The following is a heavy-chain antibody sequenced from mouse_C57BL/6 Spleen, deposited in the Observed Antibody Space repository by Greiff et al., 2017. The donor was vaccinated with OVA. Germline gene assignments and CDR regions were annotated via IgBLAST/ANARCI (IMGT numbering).Heavy chain of an antibody. D-gene: IGHD1-1*01. CDR1: GFNIKNTY. CDR2: IDPANGNT. V-gene: IGHV14-3*01. CDR3: ASGSSYGGYAMDY. Sequence: VQLKQSVAELVRPGASVKLSCTASGFNIKNTYMPWVKQRPEQGLEWIGRIDPANGNTKYAPKFQGKATITADTSSNTAYLQLSSLTSEDTAIYYCASGSSYGGYAMDYWGQGTSVTVSS. J-gene: IGHJ4*01.